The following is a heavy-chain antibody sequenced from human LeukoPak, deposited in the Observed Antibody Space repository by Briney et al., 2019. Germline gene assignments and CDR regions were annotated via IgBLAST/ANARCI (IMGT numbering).Heavy chain of an antibody. V-gene: IGHV4-4*07. CDR3: ARDRAPYSIGWYSADRGDAFDI. Sequence: SETLSLTCTVSGGSISSYYWSWIRQPAGKGLEWIGRIYTSGSTNYNPSLKSRVTMSVDTSKNQFSLKLSSVTAADTAVYYCARDRAPYSIGWYSADRGDAFDIWGQGTMVTVSS. D-gene: IGHD6-19*01. CDR1: GGSISSYY. J-gene: IGHJ3*02. CDR2: IYTSGST.